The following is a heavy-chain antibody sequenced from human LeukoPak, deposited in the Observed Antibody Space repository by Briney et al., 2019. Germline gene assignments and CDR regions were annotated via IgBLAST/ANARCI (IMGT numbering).Heavy chain of an antibody. CDR3: AKATSYSGSYYDY. Sequence: PGGSLRLSCAASGFTFISYAMSWVRQAPGKGLEWVSAISGSGVNTYYADSVKGRFTISRDNSKNTLYLQMNSLGAEDTAVYYCAKATSYSGSYYDYWGQGTLVTVSS. V-gene: IGHV3-23*01. J-gene: IGHJ4*02. CDR2: ISGSGVNT. D-gene: IGHD1-26*01. CDR1: GFTFISYA.